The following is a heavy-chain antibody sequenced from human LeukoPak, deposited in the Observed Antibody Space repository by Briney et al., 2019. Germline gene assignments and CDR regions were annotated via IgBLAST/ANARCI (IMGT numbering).Heavy chain of an antibody. V-gene: IGHV3-23*01. CDR2: ISGSGGST. CDR1: GFTFSSYA. Sequence: GGSLRLSCAASGFTFSSYAMNWVRQAPGKGLEWVSGISGSGGSTYHADSGKGRFTISRDNSKNTLYRQMNSLRAEDTAVYYCAKIGRRYDFWTGYYEEEVDYMDVWGKGTTVTVSS. J-gene: IGHJ6*03. D-gene: IGHD3-3*01. CDR3: AKIGRRYDFWTGYYEEEVDYMDV.